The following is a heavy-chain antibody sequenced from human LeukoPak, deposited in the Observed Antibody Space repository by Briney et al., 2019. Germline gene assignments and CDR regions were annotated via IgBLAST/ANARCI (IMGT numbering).Heavy chain of an antibody. D-gene: IGHD2-2*01. CDR1: GGTFSSYA. CDR3: ARDLDCSSTSCYDVY. J-gene: IGHJ4*02. Sequence: SVKVSCKASGGTFSSYAISWVRQAPGQGLEWMGGIIPIFGTANYAQKFQGRVTITADESTSTAYMELSSLRSEDTAAYYCARDLDCSSTSCYDVYWGQGTLVTVSS. V-gene: IGHV1-69*13. CDR2: IIPIFGTA.